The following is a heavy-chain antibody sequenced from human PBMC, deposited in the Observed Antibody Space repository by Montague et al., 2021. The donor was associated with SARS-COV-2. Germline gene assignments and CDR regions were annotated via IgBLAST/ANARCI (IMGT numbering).Heavy chain of an antibody. D-gene: IGHD3-10*01. CDR3: ARRITMVRGVTKRNNWFDP. J-gene: IGHJ5*02. CDR1: GGSISSDSW. Sequence: SETLSLTCAVSGGSISSDSWRSWVRQSPGKGLEWIGEIFYSGSIXYNPALKSRVTMSVDKSKNDFSLKLSPVTAADTAMYYCARRITMVRGVTKRNNWFDPWGRGILVTVSS. V-gene: IGHV4-4*02. CDR2: IFYSGSI.